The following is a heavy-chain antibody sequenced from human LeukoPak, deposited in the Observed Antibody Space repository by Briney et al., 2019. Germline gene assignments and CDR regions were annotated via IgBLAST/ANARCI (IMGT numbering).Heavy chain of an antibody. V-gene: IGHV3-66*01. J-gene: IGHJ4*02. CDR1: GFTVSSNY. CDR3: AKEPHCSGGSCYSPVDY. CDR2: IYSGGST. D-gene: IGHD2-15*01. Sequence: GGSLRLSCAASGFTVSSNYMSWVRQAPGKGLEWVSVIYSGGSTYYADSVKGRFTISRDNSKNTPYLQMNSLRAEDTAVYYCAKEPHCSGGSCYSPVDYWGQGTLVTVSS.